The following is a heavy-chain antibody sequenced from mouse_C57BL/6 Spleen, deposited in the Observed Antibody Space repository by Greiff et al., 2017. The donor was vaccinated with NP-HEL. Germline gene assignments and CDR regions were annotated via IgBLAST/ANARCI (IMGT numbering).Heavy chain of an antibody. V-gene: IGHV5-4*01. CDR3: AREGKPYFDY. CDR1: GFTLSSYA. J-gene: IGHJ2*01. CDR2: ISDGGSYT. D-gene: IGHD2-1*01. Sequence: EVMLVESGGGLVKPGGSLKLSCAASGFTLSSYAMSWVRQTPEKRLEWVATISDGGSYTYYPDNVKGRFTISRDNAKNNLYLQMSHLKSEDTAMYYCAREGKPYFDYWGQGTTLTVSS.